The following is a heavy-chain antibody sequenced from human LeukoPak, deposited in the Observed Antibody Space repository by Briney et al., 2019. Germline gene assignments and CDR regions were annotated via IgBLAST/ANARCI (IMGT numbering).Heavy chain of an antibody. Sequence: GGSLRLSCAASGFSFSTYWMSWVRQAPGKGLEWVAFIPYHENNEYYADSVKGRFTISRDDSKNTVYLQMNSLRAEDTAVYYCVRTGILKNWFDPWGQGTLVTVSP. J-gene: IGHJ5*02. CDR1: GFSFSTYW. CDR2: IPYHENNE. CDR3: VRTGILKNWFDP. D-gene: IGHD3-10*01. V-gene: IGHV3-30*03.